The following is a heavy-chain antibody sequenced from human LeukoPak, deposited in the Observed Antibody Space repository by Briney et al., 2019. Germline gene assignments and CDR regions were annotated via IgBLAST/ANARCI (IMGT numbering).Heavy chain of an antibody. Sequence: ASVKVSCKASGYTFTSYDITWVRQAPGQGLEWMGWISSNNGNTNYAQNLQGRVTMTTDTLTNTAYMELRSLRSDDTAVYYCVRGDYAANWFDPWGQGTLVTVSS. CDR1: GYTFTSYD. J-gene: IGHJ5*02. CDR3: VRGDYAANWFDP. CDR2: ISSNNGNT. V-gene: IGHV1-18*01. D-gene: IGHD4/OR15-4a*01.